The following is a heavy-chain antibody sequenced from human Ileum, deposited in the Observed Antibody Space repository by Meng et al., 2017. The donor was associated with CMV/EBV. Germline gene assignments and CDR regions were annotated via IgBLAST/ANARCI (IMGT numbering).Heavy chain of an antibody. CDR2: IDANSGGT. J-gene: IGHJ4*02. V-gene: IGHV1-2*02. D-gene: IGHD1-14*01. CDR3: ARDGIRGVFFFDY. CDR1: GFTFTGHY. Sequence: QVQLVQSGAEVKGPGASVKVPCKASGFTFTGHYMHWVRQAPGQGLEWMGWIDANSGGTNYAQKFQGRLTMTRDTSISTVYMELNRLRSDDTAVYFCARDGIRGVFFFDYWGQGTLVTVSS.